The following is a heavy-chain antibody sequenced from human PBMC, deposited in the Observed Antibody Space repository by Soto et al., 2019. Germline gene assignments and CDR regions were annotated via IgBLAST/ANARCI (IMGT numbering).Heavy chain of an antibody. CDR2: ISGSGGTT. Sequence: GGSLRLSCAASGFTFDDYAMSWVRQAPGKGLEWVSAISGSGGTTYYADSVKGRFTFSRDNSKNTLYLQMNSLRAEDTAVYYCAKTANGWFSAFDIWGQGTMVTVSS. J-gene: IGHJ3*02. CDR3: AKTANGWFSAFDI. V-gene: IGHV3-23*01. CDR1: GFTFDDYA. D-gene: IGHD6-19*01.